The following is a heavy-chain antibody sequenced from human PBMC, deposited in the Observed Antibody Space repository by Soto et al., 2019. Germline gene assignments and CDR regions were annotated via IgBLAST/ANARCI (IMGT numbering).Heavy chain of an antibody. D-gene: IGHD3-3*01. CDR1: GYSISSGYY. Sequence: SETLSLTCTVSGYSISSGYYWGWIRQPPGKGLEWIGSIYHSGSTYYNPSLKSRVTISVDTSKNQFSLKLSSVTAADTAVYYCARVFGVANWFDPWGQGTLVTVSS. CDR2: IYHSGST. J-gene: IGHJ5*02. CDR3: ARVFGVANWFDP. V-gene: IGHV4-38-2*02.